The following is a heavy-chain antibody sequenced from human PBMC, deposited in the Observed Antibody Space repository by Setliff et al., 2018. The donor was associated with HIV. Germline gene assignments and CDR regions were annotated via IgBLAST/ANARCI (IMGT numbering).Heavy chain of an antibody. D-gene: IGHD6-13*01. CDR1: GGSFSGYC. Sequence: PSETLSLTCAVYGGSFSGYCWSWIRQPPGKGLEWIGEIQHSGRINYNPSLRSRVTTSVDTSKNQFSLRLRSVTAADTAVYYCARVSCSSWYSIPRYYYSMDVWGNGTMVTVSS. J-gene: IGHJ6*03. V-gene: IGHV4-34*01. CDR3: ARVSCSSWYSIPRYYYSMDV. CDR2: IQHSGRI.